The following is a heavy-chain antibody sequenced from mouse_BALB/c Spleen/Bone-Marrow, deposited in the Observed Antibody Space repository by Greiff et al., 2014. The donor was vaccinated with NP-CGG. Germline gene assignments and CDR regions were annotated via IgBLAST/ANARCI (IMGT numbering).Heavy chain of an antibody. CDR1: GYTFTNYV. CDR3: ARGGYYGASLYWYFDV. CDR2: INPYNDGT. Sequence: SGPELVKPGASVKMSCKASGYTFTNYVIHWVRQKPGQGLEWIGYINPYNDGTKYNDKFKGKATLTSDKSSSTAYMEFSSLTSEDSAVHYCARGGYYGASLYWYFDVWGAGTTVTVSS. V-gene: IGHV1-14*01. J-gene: IGHJ1*01. D-gene: IGHD1-1*02.